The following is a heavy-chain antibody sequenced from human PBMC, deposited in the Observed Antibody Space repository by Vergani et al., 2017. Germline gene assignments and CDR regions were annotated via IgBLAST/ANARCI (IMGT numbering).Heavy chain of an antibody. CDR2: INHSGST. D-gene: IGHD2-2*01. Sequence: QVQLQQWGAGLLKPSETLCLTCAVYGGSFSGYYWSWIRQPPGKGLEWIGEINHSGSTNYNPSLKSRVTISVDTSKNQFSLKLSSVTAADTAVYYCATIYCSSTSCLFDYWGQGTLVTVSS. J-gene: IGHJ4*02. V-gene: IGHV4-34*01. CDR3: ATIYCSSTSCLFDY. CDR1: GGSFSGYY.